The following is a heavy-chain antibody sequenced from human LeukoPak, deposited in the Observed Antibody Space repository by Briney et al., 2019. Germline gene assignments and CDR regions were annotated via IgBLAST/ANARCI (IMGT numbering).Heavy chain of an antibody. D-gene: IGHD2-21*02. CDR3: SNSYCGGDCYSGGYFDY. J-gene: IGHJ4*02. Sequence: QTGGSLRLSCTGSGFTIGDYGMSWVRQAPGKGLEWVGFIRSKAYGGTTEYAASVKGRFTISRDDSKSIAYLQMNSLKTEDTAVYYCSNSYCGGDCYSGGYFDYWGQGTLVTVSS. CDR1: GFTIGDYG. V-gene: IGHV3-49*04. CDR2: IRSKAYGGTT.